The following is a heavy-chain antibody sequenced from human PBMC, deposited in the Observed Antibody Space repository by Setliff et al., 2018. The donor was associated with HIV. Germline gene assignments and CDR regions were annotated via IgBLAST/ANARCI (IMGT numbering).Heavy chain of an antibody. V-gene: IGHV1-18*01. CDR2: ISGVNAKT. J-gene: IGHJ4*03. CDR1: GYNFNTYG. CDR3: ARANSLLQYNEGWSPENPFNI. Sequence: RASVKVSCKASGYNFNTYGVSWVRQAPGQGPEWMGWISGVNAKTLYAPKFQDRVTLTTDTSTTTAHMELRSLRIDDTAIYYCARANSLLQYNEGWSPENPFNIWGQGTLVTVSS. D-gene: IGHD1-20*01.